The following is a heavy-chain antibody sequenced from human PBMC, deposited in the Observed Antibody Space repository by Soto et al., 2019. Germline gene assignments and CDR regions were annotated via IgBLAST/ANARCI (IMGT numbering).Heavy chain of an antibody. J-gene: IGHJ4*02. CDR3: AREVRDYLDY. Sequence: GGSLRLSCAASGFTFSSYSMNWVRQAPGKGLEWVSSISSSSSYIYYADSVKGRFTISRDNAKNTLYLQMNSLRAEDTAVYYCAREVRDYLDYWGQGTLVTVSS. CDR1: GFTFSSYS. CDR2: ISSSSSYI. V-gene: IGHV3-21*01.